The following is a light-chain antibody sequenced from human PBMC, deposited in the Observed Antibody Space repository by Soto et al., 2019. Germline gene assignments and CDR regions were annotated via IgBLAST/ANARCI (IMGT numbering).Light chain of an antibody. V-gene: IGKV3-15*01. J-gene: IGKJ4*01. CDR1: QNIFSK. Sequence: EIVMTQFPATLSVSLGERATLSCRASQNIFSKLAWYQQKVGQTPRLLIFGASTRATGIPARFSGSESGTEFNLTISSLQSEDFAVYYCQQYNKWPSTFGGRTKVDIK. CDR3: QQYNKWPST. CDR2: GAS.